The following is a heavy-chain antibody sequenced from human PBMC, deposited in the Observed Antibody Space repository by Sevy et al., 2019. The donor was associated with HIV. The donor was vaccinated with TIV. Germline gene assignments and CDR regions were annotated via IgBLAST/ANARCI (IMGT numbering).Heavy chain of an antibody. Sequence: GGSLRLSCAASGFTFSSYAMHWVRQAPGKGLEWVAVISYDGSNKYYADSVKGRFTISRDNSKNTLYLQMNSLRAEDTAVYYCARDGARQGVVVAASWFDPWGQRTLVTVSS. CDR2: ISYDGSNK. CDR3: ARDGARQGVVVAASWFDP. CDR1: GFTFSSYA. D-gene: IGHD2-15*01. V-gene: IGHV3-30-3*01. J-gene: IGHJ5*02.